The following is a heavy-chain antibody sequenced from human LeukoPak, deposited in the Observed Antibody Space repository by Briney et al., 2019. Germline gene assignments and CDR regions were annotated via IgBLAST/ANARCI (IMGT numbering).Heavy chain of an antibody. Sequence: SETLSLTCAVYGGSFSGYYWSRIRQPPGKGLEWIGEINHSGSTNYNPSLKSRVTISVDTSKNQFSLKLSSVTAADTAVYYCARGQPRRIIVGATSRWFDPWGQGTLVTVSS. D-gene: IGHD1-26*01. CDR2: INHSGST. J-gene: IGHJ5*02. CDR3: ARGQPRRIIVGATSRWFDP. V-gene: IGHV4-34*01. CDR1: GGSFSGYY.